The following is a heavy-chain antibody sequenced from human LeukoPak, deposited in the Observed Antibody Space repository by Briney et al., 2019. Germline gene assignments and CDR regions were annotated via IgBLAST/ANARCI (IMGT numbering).Heavy chain of an antibody. V-gene: IGHV1-46*01. D-gene: IGHD3-3*01. CDR1: GYTFTGYY. J-gene: IGHJ6*03. Sequence: ASVKVSCKASGYTFTGYYMHWVRQAPGQGLEWMGIINPSGGSTSYAQKFYAQKFQGRVTMTRDTSTSTVYMELSSLRPEDTAVYYCARAARITIFGVVIPYYMDVWGKGTTVTVSS. CDR3: ARAARITIFGVVIPYYMDV. CDR2: INPSGGST.